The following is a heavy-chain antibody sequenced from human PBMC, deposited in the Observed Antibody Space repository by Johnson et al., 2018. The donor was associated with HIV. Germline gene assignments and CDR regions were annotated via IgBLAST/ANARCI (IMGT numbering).Heavy chain of an antibody. CDR1: GFTFSSYA. CDR2: ISGSGGST. Sequence: EVQLVESGGGVVQPGRSLRLSCAASGFTFSSYAMHWVRQALGKGLEWVSGISGSGGSTYYAGSVKGRFTISRDNSKNTVYLQMNSLRAEDTAVYYCAKVMSTIWEDAVDIWGQGTMVTVSS. J-gene: IGHJ3*02. D-gene: IGHD3-16*01. V-gene: IGHV3-23*04. CDR3: AKVMSTIWEDAVDI.